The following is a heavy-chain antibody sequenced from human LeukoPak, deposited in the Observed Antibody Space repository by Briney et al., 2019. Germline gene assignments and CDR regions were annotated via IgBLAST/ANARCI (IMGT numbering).Heavy chain of an antibody. CDR1: GGSISSSY. V-gene: IGHV4-59*08. CDR3: ARQGITYSRGWYVDY. J-gene: IGHJ4*02. CDR2: IYYSGST. Sequence: SETLSLTCTVSGGSISSSYWSWIRQPPGKGLEWIGYIYYSGSTNHNPPLKSRVTISVDTSKNQFSLKLSSVTAADTAVCYCARQGITYSRGWYVDYWGQGTLVTVSS. D-gene: IGHD6-19*01.